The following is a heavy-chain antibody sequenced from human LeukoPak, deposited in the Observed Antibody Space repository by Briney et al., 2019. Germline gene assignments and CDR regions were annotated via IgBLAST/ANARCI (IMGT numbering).Heavy chain of an antibody. CDR1: GFTFSNYS. D-gene: IGHD3-16*01. J-gene: IGHJ6*04. CDR3: AKSTRAVMAMMDV. CDR2: ISSRSTYI. Sequence: GGSLRLSCAASGFTFSNYSMNWVRQAPGEGREWVSSISSRSTYIYHADSVKGRFTISRDNAKNSLFLQMNSLRAEDTAVYFCAKSTRAVMAMMDVWGKGTTVTISS. V-gene: IGHV3-21*01.